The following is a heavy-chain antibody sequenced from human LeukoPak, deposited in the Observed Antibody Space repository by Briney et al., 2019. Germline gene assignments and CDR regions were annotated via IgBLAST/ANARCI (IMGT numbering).Heavy chain of an antibody. V-gene: IGHV4-34*01. D-gene: IGHD2-15*01. CDR1: GGPLDGYY. CDR2: IGYDGGS. CDR3: ARVPATVSRPCDS. J-gene: IGHJ4*02. Sequence: SETLSLTCAVYGGPLDGYYWTLVRQAPGKGLEWIGEIGYDGGSNYNPSLRSRVTISIDASKKQFSLILNFVTAADTGVYYCARVPATVSRPCDSWGQGTLVTVSS.